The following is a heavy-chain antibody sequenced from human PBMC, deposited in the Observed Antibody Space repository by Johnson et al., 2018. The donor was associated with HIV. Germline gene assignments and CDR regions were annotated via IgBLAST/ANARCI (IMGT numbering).Heavy chain of an antibody. J-gene: IGHJ3*02. V-gene: IGHV3-64*04. Sequence: QVQLVESGGGLVQPGGSLRLSCAASGFTFSSYAMHWVRQAPGKGLEYVSAISSSGNTIYYADSVQGRFTISRDNAKNSLYLQMNSLRAEDTAVYYCAREREWELRLDAFDIWGQGTMVTVSS. CDR3: AREREWELRLDAFDI. CDR1: GFTFSSYA. CDR2: ISSSGNTI. D-gene: IGHD1-26*01.